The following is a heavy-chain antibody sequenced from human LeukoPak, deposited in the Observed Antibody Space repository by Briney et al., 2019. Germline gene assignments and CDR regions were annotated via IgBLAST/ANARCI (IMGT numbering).Heavy chain of an antibody. CDR2: ISYDGSNK. D-gene: IGHD3-22*01. Sequence: GGSLRLSCAASGFIFSTYSMSWVRQAPGKGLEWVAVISYDGSNKYYADSVKGRFTISRDNSKNTLYLQMNSLRAEDTAVYYCARASYDSSGYSGLDYWGQGTLVTVSS. V-gene: IGHV3-30*03. CDR1: GFIFSTYS. CDR3: ARASYDSSGYSGLDY. J-gene: IGHJ4*02.